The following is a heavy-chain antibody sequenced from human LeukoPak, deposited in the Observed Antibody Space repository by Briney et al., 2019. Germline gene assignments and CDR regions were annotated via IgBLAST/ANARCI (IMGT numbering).Heavy chain of an antibody. J-gene: IGHJ4*02. V-gene: IGHV4-34*01. Sequence: SETLSLTCAVYGGSFSDNYWTWIRQPPGKGLEWIGEINHSGSTNYNPSLKSRVTISVDTSKNQFSLKLSSVTAADTAVYYCARSRRGYCSSTSCSRPFDYWGQGTLVTVSS. D-gene: IGHD2-2*01. CDR2: INHSGST. CDR3: ARSRRGYCSSTSCSRPFDY. CDR1: GGSFSDNY.